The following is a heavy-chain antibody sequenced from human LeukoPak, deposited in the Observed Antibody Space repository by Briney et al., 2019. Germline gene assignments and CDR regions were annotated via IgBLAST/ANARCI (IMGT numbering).Heavy chain of an antibody. CDR2: INGGGEST. D-gene: IGHD6-19*01. CDR3: AKGSTYSSGWFHDY. CDR1: GLTFSSYI. V-gene: IGHV3-23*01. J-gene: IGHJ4*02. Sequence: PGGSLRLSCAASGLTFSSYIMSWVRQAPGKGLEWVSSINGGGESTNYADSVKGRFTISRDNSKNTLDLQMNSLRAEDTATYYCAKGSTYSSGWFHDYWGQGTLITVSS.